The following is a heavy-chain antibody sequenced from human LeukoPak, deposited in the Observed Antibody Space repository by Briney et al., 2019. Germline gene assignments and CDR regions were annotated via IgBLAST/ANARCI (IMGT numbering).Heavy chain of an antibody. CDR3: ARGGAARLHFQN. Sequence: SETLSLTCTVSGGSVSTYYWNWIRQPPGKGLEWIGYIYHSGSTNYNPSLQSRVTISVDTSKNQFSLNLNSVTAADTAVYYCARGGAARLHFQNWGQGTLVTVSS. CDR2: IYHSGST. V-gene: IGHV4-59*02. J-gene: IGHJ1*01. D-gene: IGHD6-6*01. CDR1: GGSVSTYY.